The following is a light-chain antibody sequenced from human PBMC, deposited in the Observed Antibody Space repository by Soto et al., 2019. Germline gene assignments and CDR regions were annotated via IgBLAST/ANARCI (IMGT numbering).Light chain of an antibody. V-gene: IGLV1-51*01. CDR3: GTWDSSLSAVV. J-gene: IGLJ2*01. CDR2: DNN. Sequence: QSVLTQPPSVSAAPGQKVTISCSGSSSNIGNNYVSWYRQLPGTAPKLLIYDNNKRPSGIPDRFSGSKSGTSATLGITGLQTGDEADYYCGTWDSSLSAVVFGGGTKLTV. CDR1: SSNIGNNY.